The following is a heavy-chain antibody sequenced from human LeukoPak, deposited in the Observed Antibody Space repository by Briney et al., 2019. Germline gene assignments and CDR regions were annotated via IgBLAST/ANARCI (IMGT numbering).Heavy chain of an antibody. D-gene: IGHD1-26*01. CDR2: INDNGGRT. Sequence: GGSLRLSCSASGFXFSRYAIHWVRQAPGKGLEYVSGINDNGGRTHYGDSVKGRFSISRDNSKNTLHLQMSTLRAEDTALYYCVKGVGGSYAFDYWGQGILVTVAS. J-gene: IGHJ4*02. CDR1: GFXFSRYA. V-gene: IGHV3-64D*09. CDR3: VKGVGGSYAFDY.